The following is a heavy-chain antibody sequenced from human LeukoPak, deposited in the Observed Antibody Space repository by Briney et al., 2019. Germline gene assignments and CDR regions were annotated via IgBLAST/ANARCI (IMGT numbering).Heavy chain of an antibody. V-gene: IGHV4-4*07. D-gene: IGHD6-13*01. CDR2: VHSTGAT. J-gene: IGHJ4*02. CDR1: GGSINHYY. Sequence: SETLSLTCTVSGGSINHYYWSWIRQPAGKGLEWIGRVHSTGATDYNPSLKSRVTMSVDTSKNQFFVQVNSVTAADTAVYYCARGAFGGSSCPNDYWGQGTLVTVSS. CDR3: ARGAFGGSSCPNDY.